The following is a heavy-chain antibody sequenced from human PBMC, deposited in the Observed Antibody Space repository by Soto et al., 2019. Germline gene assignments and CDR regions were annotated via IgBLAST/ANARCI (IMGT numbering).Heavy chain of an antibody. CDR3: ATLTYYYDSSGYYPGDY. J-gene: IGHJ4*02. CDR1: GYTFTSYA. V-gene: IGHV1-3*01. CDR2: INAGNGNT. Sequence: GASVKVSCKASGYTFTSYAMHWVRQAPGQRLEWMGWINAGNGNTKYSQKFQGRVTITRDTSASTAYMELSSLRSEDTAVYYCATLTYYYDSSGYYPGDYWGQGTLVTVSS. D-gene: IGHD3-22*01.